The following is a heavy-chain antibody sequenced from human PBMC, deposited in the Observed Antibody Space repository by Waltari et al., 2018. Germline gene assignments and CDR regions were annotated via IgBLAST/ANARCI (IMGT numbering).Heavy chain of an antibody. CDR3: ARVAAYDFWSGSDY. D-gene: IGHD3-3*01. J-gene: IGHJ4*02. V-gene: IGHV4-39*07. CDR1: GGSISSSSYY. CDR2: IYYSGST. Sequence: QLQLQESGPGLVKPSETLSLTCTVSGGSISSSSYYWGWIRQPPGKGLEWIGSIYYSGSTYYNPSLKIRVTISVDTSKNQFSLKLSSVTAADTAVYYCARVAAYDFWSGSDYWGQGTLVTVSS.